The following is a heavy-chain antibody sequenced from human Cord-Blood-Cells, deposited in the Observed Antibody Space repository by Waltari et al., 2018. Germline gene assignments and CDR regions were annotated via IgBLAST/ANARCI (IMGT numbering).Heavy chain of an antibody. CDR1: GYTLTELS. D-gene: IGHD1-7*01. J-gene: IGHJ3*02. Sequence: QVQLVQSGAEVKKPGASVKGSCKGSGYTLTELSIHWVRQAPGKGLEWMGGFDPEDGETIYAQKFQGRVTMTEDTSTDTAYMELSSLRSEDTAVYYCATVELPYDAFDIWGQGTMVTVSS. CDR3: ATVELPYDAFDI. CDR2: FDPEDGET. V-gene: IGHV1-24*01.